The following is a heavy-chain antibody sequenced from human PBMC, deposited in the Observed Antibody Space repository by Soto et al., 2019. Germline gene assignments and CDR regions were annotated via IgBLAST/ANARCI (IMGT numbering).Heavy chain of an antibody. D-gene: IGHD3-10*01. Sequence: QVQLVESGGGVVQPGRSLRLSCAASGFTFSSYAMHWVRQAPGKGLEWVAVISYDGSNKYYADSVKGRFTISRDNSKNTLYLQMNSLRAEDTAVYYCARPGEEVGSGSRLAVDYWGQGTLVTVSS. CDR1: GFTFSSYA. CDR3: ARPGEEVGSGSRLAVDY. CDR2: ISYDGSNK. J-gene: IGHJ4*02. V-gene: IGHV3-30-3*01.